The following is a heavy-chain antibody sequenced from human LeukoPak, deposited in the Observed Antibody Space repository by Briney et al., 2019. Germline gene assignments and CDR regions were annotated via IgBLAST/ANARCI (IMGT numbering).Heavy chain of an antibody. Sequence: GGSLRLSCAASGFTFSDCYMSWIRQAPGKGLEWVSYIGSSGTTIYYADSVKGRFTISRDNAKNSLFLQMNSLRAEDTAVYYCARDRMTTVTNDAFDIWGQGTMVTVSS. D-gene: IGHD4-17*01. J-gene: IGHJ3*02. CDR2: IGSSGTTI. CDR3: ARDRMTTVTNDAFDI. CDR1: GFTFSDCY. V-gene: IGHV3-11*04.